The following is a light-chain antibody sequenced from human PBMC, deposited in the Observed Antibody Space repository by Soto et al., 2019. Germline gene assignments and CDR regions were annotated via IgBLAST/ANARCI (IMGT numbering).Light chain of an antibody. J-gene: IGKJ4*01. CDR3: QQYGSSPLT. Sequence: EIVLTQSPGTLSLSPGERATLSCRASQSVSSSYLAWYQQKPGQAPRLLIYGASTRATGIPDRVSGSGSGTDFTFTISSLASADFAVYFCQQYGSSPLTFGGGTKVEIK. CDR1: QSVSSSY. CDR2: GAS. V-gene: IGKV3-20*01.